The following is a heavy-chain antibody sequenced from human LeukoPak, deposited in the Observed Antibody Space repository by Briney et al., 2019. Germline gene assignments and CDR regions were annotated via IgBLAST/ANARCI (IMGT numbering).Heavy chain of an antibody. D-gene: IGHD2-2*02. Sequence: GGSLRLSCAASGFSFSNYAMNWVRQAPGKGLEWVSSISSSSSYIYYADSVKGRFTISRDNAKNSLYLQMNSLRAEDTAVYYCARAGYCSSTSCYNGGYYYYMDVWGKGTTVTVSS. CDR1: GFSFSNYA. CDR2: ISSSSSYI. V-gene: IGHV3-21*01. CDR3: ARAGYCSSTSCYNGGYYYYMDV. J-gene: IGHJ6*03.